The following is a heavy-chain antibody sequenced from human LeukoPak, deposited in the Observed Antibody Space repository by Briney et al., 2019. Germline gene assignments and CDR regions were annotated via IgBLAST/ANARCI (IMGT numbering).Heavy chain of an antibody. J-gene: IGHJ6*03. CDR3: ARDPTYGGRYYMDV. Sequence: SETLSLTCTVSGGSISSYYWSWIRQPAGKGLEWIGRVYTSGSTNYNPSLKSRVTMSVDTSKNQFSLKLSSVTAADTAVYYCARDPTYGGRYYMDVWAKGPRSPSP. D-gene: IGHD4-23*01. V-gene: IGHV4-4*07. CDR1: GGSISSYY. CDR2: VYTSGST.